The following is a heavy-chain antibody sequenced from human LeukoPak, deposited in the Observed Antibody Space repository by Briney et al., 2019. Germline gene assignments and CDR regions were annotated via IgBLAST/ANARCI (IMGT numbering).Heavy chain of an antibody. J-gene: IGHJ4*02. D-gene: IGHD3-10*01. Sequence: GASVKVSCKASGYTFTSYGISWVRQAPGQGLEWMGWINPNSGGTNYAQKFQGRVTMTRDTSISTAYMELSRLRSDDTAVYYCASFGSFGGSGSRQQPFDYWGQGTLVTVSS. CDR1: GYTFTSYG. CDR2: INPNSGGT. CDR3: ASFGSFGGSGSRQQPFDY. V-gene: IGHV1-2*02.